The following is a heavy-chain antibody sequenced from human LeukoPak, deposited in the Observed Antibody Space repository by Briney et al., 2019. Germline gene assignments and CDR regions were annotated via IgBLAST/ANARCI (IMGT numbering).Heavy chain of an antibody. CDR3: AKSLGNQGVIDY. CDR1: GFIFRNHA. V-gene: IGHV3-23*01. D-gene: IGHD3-10*01. CDR2: VSASGGST. J-gene: IGHJ4*02. Sequence: GGSLRLSCAASGFIFRNHAMNWVRQAPGQGLEWVSGVSASGGSTFNTDSVKGRFSISRDNSKNTLYLEMNSLRPEDTALYYCAKSLGNQGVIDYWGLETLVSVSS.